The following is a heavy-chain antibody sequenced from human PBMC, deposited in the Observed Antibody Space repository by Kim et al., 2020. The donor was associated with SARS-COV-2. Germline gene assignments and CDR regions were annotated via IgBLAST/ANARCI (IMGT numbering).Heavy chain of an antibody. J-gene: IGHJ4*02. CDR3: AKDTQLLLTPLYYFDY. CDR2: IWYDGSNK. V-gene: IGHV3-33*06. CDR1: GFTFSSYG. D-gene: IGHD2-15*01. Sequence: GGSLRLSCAASGFTFSSYGMHWVRQAPGKGLEWVAVIWYDGSNKYYADSVKGRFTISRDNSKNTLYLQMNSLRAEDTAVYYCAKDTQLLLTPLYYFDYWGQGTLVTVSS.